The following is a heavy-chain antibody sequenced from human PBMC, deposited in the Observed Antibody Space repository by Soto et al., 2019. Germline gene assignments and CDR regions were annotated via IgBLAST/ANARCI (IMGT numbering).Heavy chain of an antibody. J-gene: IGHJ4*02. CDR3: GNFFWMINFGGVIYY. V-gene: IGHV3-23*01. Sequence: GGYLRLSCAASGFTFSSYAMSWVRQAPGKGLEWVSAISGSGGSTYYADSVKGRFTISRDNSKNTLYLQMNSPRAEDKAVYYCGNFFWMINFGGVIYYCGQPSLDPVSA. D-gene: IGHD3-16*01. CDR1: GFTFSSYA. CDR2: ISGSGGST.